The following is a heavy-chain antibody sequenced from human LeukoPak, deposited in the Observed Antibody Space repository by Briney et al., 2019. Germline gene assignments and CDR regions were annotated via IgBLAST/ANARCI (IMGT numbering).Heavy chain of an antibody. CDR3: ATMTVASAFDY. V-gene: IGHV3-48*03. CDR1: GFTSEFTFSDYE. D-gene: IGHD6-19*01. J-gene: IGHJ4*02. Sequence: SGGSLRLSCAVSGFTSEFTFSDYEMYWVRQAPGKGLEWASYISSSGSTKYYADSVKGRFTISRDNAKNSLFLQMNSLRAGDTAVYYCATMTVASAFDYWGQGSLVTVSS. CDR2: ISSSGSTK.